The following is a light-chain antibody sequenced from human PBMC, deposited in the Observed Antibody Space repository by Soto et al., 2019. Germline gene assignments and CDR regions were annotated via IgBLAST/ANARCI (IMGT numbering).Light chain of an antibody. CDR1: QSVSSSY. Sequence: EIVLTHSPGTLSLSPCERATLSFSASQSVSSSYLAWYQQKPGQAPRLLIYGASSRATGIPDRFSGSGSGTDFTLTISRLEPEDFAVYYCQQYGSSPETFGQGTKGGYQ. CDR2: GAS. V-gene: IGKV3-20*01. J-gene: IGKJ1*01. CDR3: QQYGSSPET.